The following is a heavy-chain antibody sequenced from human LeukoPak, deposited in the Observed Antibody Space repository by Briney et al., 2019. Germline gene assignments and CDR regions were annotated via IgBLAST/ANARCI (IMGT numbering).Heavy chain of an antibody. CDR1: GFTFSSYE. CDR3: ARESVRFCSGGTCYSRRAFDY. Sequence: PGGSLRLSCAASGFTFSSYEMNWVRKAPGKGLEWVSYISSSGNNMYYADSVKGRFTIARDNAKNSLYLQMNSLRAEDTAVYYCARESVRFCSGGTCYSRRAFDYWGQGTLVTVSS. J-gene: IGHJ4*02. CDR2: ISSSGNNM. D-gene: IGHD2-15*01. V-gene: IGHV3-48*03.